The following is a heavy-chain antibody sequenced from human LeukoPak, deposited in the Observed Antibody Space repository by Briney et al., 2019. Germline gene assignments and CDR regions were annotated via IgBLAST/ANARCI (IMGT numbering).Heavy chain of an antibody. D-gene: IGHD3-10*01. Sequence: ASVKVSCKASGYTFTGYYMHWVRQAPGQGLEWMGRINPNSGGTNYAQKFQGRVTMTGDTSISTAYMELSRLRSDDTAVYYCARVSGGLLWFGESPIDYWGLGTLVTVSS. J-gene: IGHJ4*02. CDR1: GYTFTGYY. V-gene: IGHV1-2*06. CDR3: ARVSGGLLWFGESPIDY. CDR2: INPNSGGT.